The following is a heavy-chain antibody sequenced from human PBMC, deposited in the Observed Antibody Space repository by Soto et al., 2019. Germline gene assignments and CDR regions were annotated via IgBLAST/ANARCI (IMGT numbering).Heavy chain of an antibody. V-gene: IGHV3-7*03. J-gene: IGHJ4*02. CDR1: GFTFSSYW. D-gene: IGHD3-3*01. CDR3: ARALTIFGVVPTGY. Sequence: GGSLRLSCAASGFTFSSYWMSWVRQAPGKGLEWVANIKQDGSEKYYVDSVKGQFTISRDNAKNSLYLQMNSLRAEDTAVYYCARALTIFGVVPTGYWGQGTLVTVSS. CDR2: IKQDGSEK.